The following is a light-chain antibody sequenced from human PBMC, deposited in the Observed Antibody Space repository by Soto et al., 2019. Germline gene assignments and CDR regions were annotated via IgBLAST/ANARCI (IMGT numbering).Light chain of an antibody. Sequence: DIVMTQSPATLSVSPGERATLSCRASQSISSNLAWYQQKPGQAPRLLIYRASTRATGIPARFSGSGSGTHFTLTISSLQSEDFAIYYCQHYNNWPPWTFGQGTKVEIK. CDR3: QHYNNWPPWT. V-gene: IGKV3-15*01. CDR1: QSISSN. J-gene: IGKJ1*01. CDR2: RAS.